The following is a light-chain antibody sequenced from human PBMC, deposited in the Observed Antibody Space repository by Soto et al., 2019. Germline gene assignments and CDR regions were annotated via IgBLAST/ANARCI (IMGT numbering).Light chain of an antibody. CDR3: ATWDSSLSAGV. Sequence: QSVLTQPPSVSAAPGQKVTISCSGSSSNIGHHYVSWYQHFPGTAPKVLIYDNDYRPSGIPDRFSGSKSGTSATLGITGLQTGDEADYYCATWDSSLSAGVFGGGTQLTVL. CDR2: DND. V-gene: IGLV1-51*01. CDR1: SSNIGHHY. J-gene: IGLJ3*02.